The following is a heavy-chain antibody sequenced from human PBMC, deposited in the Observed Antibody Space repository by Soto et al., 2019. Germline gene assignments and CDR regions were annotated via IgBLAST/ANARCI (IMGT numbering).Heavy chain of an antibody. J-gene: IGHJ6*02. V-gene: IGHV1-69*13. CDR3: ARDSSSSWYRVTAVNYYYYYGMDV. CDR1: GGTFSSYA. CDR2: IIPIFGTA. D-gene: IGHD6-13*01. Sequence: ASVKVSCKASGGTFSSYAISWVRQAPGQGLEWMGGIIPIFGTANYAQKFQGRVTITADESTSTAYMELSSLRSEDTAVYYCARDSSSSWYRVTAVNYYYYYGMDVWGQGTTVTVSS.